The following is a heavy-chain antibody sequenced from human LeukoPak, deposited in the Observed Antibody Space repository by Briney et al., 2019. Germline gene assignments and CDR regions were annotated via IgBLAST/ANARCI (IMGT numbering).Heavy chain of an antibody. CDR3: ARDNSVEDTAWWFDP. Sequence: ASVKVSCKASGYTFTSYYMHWVRQAPGQGLEWMGIINPSGGSTSYAQKFQGRVTMSRDMSTSTDYMELSSLRSEDTAVYYCARDNSVEDTAWWFDPWGQGTLVTVSS. V-gene: IGHV1-46*01. CDR1: GYTFTSYY. J-gene: IGHJ5*02. D-gene: IGHD4-23*01. CDR2: INPSGGST.